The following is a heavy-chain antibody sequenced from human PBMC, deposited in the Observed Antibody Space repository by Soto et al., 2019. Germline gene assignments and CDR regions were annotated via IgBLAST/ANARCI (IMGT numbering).Heavy chain of an antibody. J-gene: IGHJ4*02. CDR3: ASYYSGYYIDFDY. CDR2: IIPILGIA. D-gene: IGHD5-12*01. CDR1: GGTFSSYT. Sequence: QVQLVQSGAEVKKPGSSVKVSCKASGGTFSSYTISWVRQAPGQGLEWMGRIIPILGIANYAQKFQGRVTITADKSTSTAYMELSSLRSEDTAVYYCASYYSGYYIDFDYWGQGTLVTVSS. V-gene: IGHV1-69*02.